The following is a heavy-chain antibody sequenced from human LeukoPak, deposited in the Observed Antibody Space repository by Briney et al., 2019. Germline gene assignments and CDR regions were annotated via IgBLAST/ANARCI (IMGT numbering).Heavy chain of an antibody. CDR3: ARRRGNTSGFQGYYFDY. CDR1: GASVSSGEYY. CDR2: IYYSGST. D-gene: IGHD6-19*01. V-gene: IGHV4-31*03. Sequence: PSETLSLTCTVSGASVSSGEYYWSWIRQLPGKGLEWIGYIYYSGSTYYNPSLKSRLTISVDTSKNQFSLKLSSVTAADTAVYYCARRRGNTSGFQGYYFDYWGQGTLVTVSS. J-gene: IGHJ4*02.